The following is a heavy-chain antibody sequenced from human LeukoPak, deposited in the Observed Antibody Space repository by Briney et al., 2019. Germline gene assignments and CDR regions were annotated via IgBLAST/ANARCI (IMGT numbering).Heavy chain of an antibody. CDR2: ISSSSSSYI. CDR3: ARDSVGATPFDY. CDR1: GFTFSSYS. V-gene: IGHV3-21*01. Sequence: PGGSLRLSCAASGFTFSSYSMNWVRQAPGKGLEWVSSISSSSSSYIYYADSVKGRFTISRDNAKNSLYLQMNSLRAEDTAVYYCARDSVGATPFDYWGQRTLVTVSS. D-gene: IGHD1-26*01. J-gene: IGHJ4*02.